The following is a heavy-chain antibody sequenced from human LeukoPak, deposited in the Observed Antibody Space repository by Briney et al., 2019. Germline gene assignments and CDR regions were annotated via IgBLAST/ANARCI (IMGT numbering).Heavy chain of an antibody. D-gene: IGHD5-18*01. CDR2: INWNGRIS. J-gene: IGHJ6*03. CDR3: ARGSIQLWLRDTYYYMDV. Sequence: GGSLRLSCAASGCTFDDYAMNWVGQVPGRGRDWVSGINWNGRISEYADSVKDRLTISRQNTKNSLYLYMNNLGGEDTALNFCARGSIQLWLRDTYYYMDVWGKGTTVTVSS. V-gene: IGHV3-20*04. CDR1: GCTFDDYA.